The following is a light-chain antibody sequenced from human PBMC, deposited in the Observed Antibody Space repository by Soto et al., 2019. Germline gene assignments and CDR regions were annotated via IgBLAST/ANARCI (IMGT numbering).Light chain of an antibody. J-gene: IGKJ1*01. CDR3: QQYGSSGT. CDR2: TAS. CDR1: QSISSH. Sequence: DIRMTQSPSSLSASVGDTVTITCRASQSISSHLNWYQQKPGKAPNLLMYTASNLQSGVPSRFSGSGSGTDFTLTISRLEPEDFAVYYCQQYGSSGTFGQGTKVDI. V-gene: IGKV1-39*01.